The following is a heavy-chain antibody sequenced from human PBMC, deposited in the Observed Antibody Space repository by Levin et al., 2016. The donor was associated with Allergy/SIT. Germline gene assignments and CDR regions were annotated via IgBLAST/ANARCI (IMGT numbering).Heavy chain of an antibody. CDR3: ASDLSGSNDY. CDR2: TNEDGTTT. CDR1: GFTFSTYW. Sequence: GGSLRLSCAASGFTFSTYWMHWVRQAPGKGLVWVSRTNEDGTTTNYADSVQGRFTISRDNAKNTLFLQMNSLRADDTAVYYCASDLSGSNDYWGQGTLVTVSS. V-gene: IGHV3-74*01. D-gene: IGHD1-14*01. J-gene: IGHJ4*02.